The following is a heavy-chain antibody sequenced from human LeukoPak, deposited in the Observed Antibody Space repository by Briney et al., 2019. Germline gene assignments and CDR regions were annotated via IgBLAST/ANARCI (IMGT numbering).Heavy chain of an antibody. CDR3: ARGGGCSSTSCYYYYYYMDV. D-gene: IGHD2-2*01. Sequence: ASVKVSCKASGYTFTGYYMHWVRQAPGQGLEWMGWINPNSGGTNYAQKFQGRVTITRNTSISTAYMELSSLRSEDTAVYYCARGGGCSSTSCYYYYYYMDVWGKGTTATVSS. CDR1: GYTFTGYY. J-gene: IGHJ6*03. V-gene: IGHV1-2*02. CDR2: INPNSGGT.